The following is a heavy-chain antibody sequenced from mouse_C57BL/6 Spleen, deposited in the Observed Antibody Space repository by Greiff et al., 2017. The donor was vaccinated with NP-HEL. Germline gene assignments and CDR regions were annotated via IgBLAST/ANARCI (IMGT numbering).Heavy chain of an antibody. CDR2: IDPEDGET. V-gene: IGHV14-2*01. CDR3: ARSDYDVDYAMDY. D-gene: IGHD2-4*01. Sequence: EVQLQQSGAELVKPGASVKLSCTASGFNIKDYYMHWVKQRTEQGLEWIGRIDPEDGETKYAPKCQGKATITADTSSKTSYMQLSSLTSDDTAVYYCARSDYDVDYAMDYWGQGTSVTVSS. J-gene: IGHJ4*01. CDR1: GFNIKDYY.